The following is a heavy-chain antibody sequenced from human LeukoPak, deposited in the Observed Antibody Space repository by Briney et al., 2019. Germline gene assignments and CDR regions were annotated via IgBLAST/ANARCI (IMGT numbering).Heavy chain of an antibody. CDR1: GDSVSRNTAA. CDR2: TYYRSKWYN. V-gene: IGHV6-1*01. Sequence: SQTLSLTCAISGDSVSRNTAAWNWIRQSPSRGLEWLGRTYYRSKWYNDYAVSVKSRIIINSDTSKNQLSLHRNSVTPEDTAVYYCARNYYMDVWGKGTMVIVSS. CDR3: ARNYYMDV. J-gene: IGHJ6*03.